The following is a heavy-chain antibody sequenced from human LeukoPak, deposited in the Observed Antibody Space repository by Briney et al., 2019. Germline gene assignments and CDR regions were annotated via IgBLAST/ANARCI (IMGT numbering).Heavy chain of an antibody. CDR3: ARASGWYGGEFDY. CDR1: GGSISSSNW. V-gene: IGHV3-7*01. J-gene: IGHJ4*02. Sequence: GTLSLTCAVSGGSISSSNWWSWVRQPPGKGLEWVANIKQDGSEKYYVDSVKGRFTISRDNAKNSLYLQMNSLRAEDTAVYYCARASGWYGGEFDYWGQGTLVTVSS. CDR2: IKQDGSEK. D-gene: IGHD6-19*01.